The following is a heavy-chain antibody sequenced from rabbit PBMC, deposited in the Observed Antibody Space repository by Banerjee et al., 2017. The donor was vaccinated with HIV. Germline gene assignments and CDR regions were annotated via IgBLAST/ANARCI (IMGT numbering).Heavy chain of an antibody. D-gene: IGHD4-1*01. Sequence: QEQLVESGGGLVQPEGSLTLTCKASGFDFSSSGMCWVRQAPGKGPEWIACIITGTGITYYANWAKGRFTISKTSSTTVTLQMTSLTAADTASYFCARDLAGVIGWNFNLWGPGTLSPS. J-gene: IGHJ4*01. V-gene: IGHV1S45*01. CDR1: GFDFSSSG. CDR3: ARDLAGVIGWNFNL. CDR2: IITGTGIT.